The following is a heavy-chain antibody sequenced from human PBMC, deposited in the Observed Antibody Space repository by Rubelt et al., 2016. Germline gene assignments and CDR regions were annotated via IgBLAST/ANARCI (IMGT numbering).Heavy chain of an antibody. CDR2: INHSGST. Sequence: SLTCTVSGGSINYYYWSWIRQPPGKGLEWIGEINHSGSTHYNASLKSRVTISEDTSKNQFSLKLSSVTAADTAVYYCARVGTFYFDTDLWGLGTMVTVSS. V-gene: IGHV4-34*01. CDR3: ARVGTFYFDTDL. D-gene: IGHD3-22*01. J-gene: IGHJ3*01. CDR1: GGSINYYY.